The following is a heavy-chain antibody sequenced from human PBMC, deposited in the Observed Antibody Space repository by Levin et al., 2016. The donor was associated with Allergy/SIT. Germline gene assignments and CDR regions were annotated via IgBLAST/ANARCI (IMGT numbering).Heavy chain of an antibody. CDR1: GVSISSYY. CDR3: ARRGFLDL. Sequence: SETLSLTCTVSGVSISSYYWSWLRQVPGKGLEWIGYISDSGTINYNPSLKSRVAISADTSRNLFSLKLSFVTAADAAVYYCARRGFLDLWGRGTLVTVSS. CDR2: ISDSGTI. V-gene: IGHV4-59*08. J-gene: IGHJ2*01. D-gene: IGHD3-3*01.